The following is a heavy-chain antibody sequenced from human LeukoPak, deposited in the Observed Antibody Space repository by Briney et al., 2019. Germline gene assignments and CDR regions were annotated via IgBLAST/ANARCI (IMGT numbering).Heavy chain of an antibody. CDR3: ARALAVTGRGPRDFDF. D-gene: IGHD6-19*01. V-gene: IGHV1-18*01. Sequence: ASVRVSCKASNYTFTDYGINWVRQAPGRGLEWVGWISAFNDHTYYAQRFLGRITMTTDTSTTTAHMELRSLKTDDTAVYYCARALAVTGRGPRDFDFWGQGTLVTVSS. CDR1: NYTFTDYG. CDR2: ISAFNDHT. J-gene: IGHJ4*02.